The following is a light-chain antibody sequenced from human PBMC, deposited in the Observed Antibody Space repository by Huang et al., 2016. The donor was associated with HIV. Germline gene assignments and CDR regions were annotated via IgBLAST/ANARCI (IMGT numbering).Light chain of an antibody. V-gene: IGKV3-15*01. Sequence: EIVMTQSPATLSVSPGERATLSCRASQSVSSNLAWYQQKPGRAPRLLCYVASARATGIPARFSGSGSGTEFTLTISSLQSEDFAVYYCQQYNNWPRTFGQGTKVEIK. CDR3: QQYNNWPRT. CDR1: QSVSSN. CDR2: VAS. J-gene: IGKJ1*01.